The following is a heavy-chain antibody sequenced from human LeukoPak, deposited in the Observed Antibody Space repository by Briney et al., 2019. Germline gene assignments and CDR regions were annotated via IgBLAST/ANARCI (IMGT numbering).Heavy chain of an antibody. CDR3: ARSDGSGSYYPPPFDY. V-gene: IGHV4-38-2*02. J-gene: IGHJ4*02. Sequence: SETLSLTCTVSGYSISSGYYWGWIRQPPGKGLEWIGSIYHSGSTYYNPSLKSRVTISVDTSKNQFSLKLSSVTAADTAVYYCARSDGSGSYYPPPFDYWGQGTLVTVSS. CDR1: GYSISSGYY. CDR2: IYHSGST. D-gene: IGHD3-10*01.